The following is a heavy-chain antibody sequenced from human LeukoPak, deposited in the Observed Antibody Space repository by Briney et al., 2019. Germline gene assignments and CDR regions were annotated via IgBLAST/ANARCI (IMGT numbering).Heavy chain of an antibody. J-gene: IGHJ4*02. CDR2: INPNSGGT. Sequence: GASVKVSCKASGYTFTGYYIHWVRQAPGQGLEWMGWINPNSGGTNYEEKFQGRVTMTRDTSISTAYMELSRLRSDDTAVYYCARDASPFDYWGQGTLVTVSS. CDR1: GYTFTGYY. V-gene: IGHV1-2*02. CDR3: ARDASPFDY.